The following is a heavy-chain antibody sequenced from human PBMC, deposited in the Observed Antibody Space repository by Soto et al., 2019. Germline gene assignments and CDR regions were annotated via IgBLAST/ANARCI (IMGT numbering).Heavy chain of an antibody. CDR1: GXIFSDFS. V-gene: IGHV3-21*01. D-gene: IGHD6-13*01. J-gene: IGHJ6*02. Sequence: GSLKLSCAVSGXIFSDFSMNWVRQAPGKGLEWVASIGSSGGYIFYADSVKGRFTISRDNAKKSLDLQINSLRDEDTAVYYCAREKKHQSLGGSFGMAVWGQGTTVTVSS. CDR3: AREKKHQSLGGSFGMAV. CDR2: IGSSGGYI.